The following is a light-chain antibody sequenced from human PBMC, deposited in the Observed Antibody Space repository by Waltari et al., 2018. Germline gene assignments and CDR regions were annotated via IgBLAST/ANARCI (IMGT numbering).Light chain of an antibody. CDR1: NSNIGNNY. Sequence: QSVLTQPPSVSAAPGQTVTIPCSGSNSNIGNNYVCLYQQLPGTAPKLLIYDNNKRPSGIPDRFFGSKSGASATLGITGLQTGDEADYYCATWDNSLRHVVFGGGTKLTVL. CDR2: DNN. CDR3: ATWDNSLRHVV. J-gene: IGLJ2*01. V-gene: IGLV1-51*01.